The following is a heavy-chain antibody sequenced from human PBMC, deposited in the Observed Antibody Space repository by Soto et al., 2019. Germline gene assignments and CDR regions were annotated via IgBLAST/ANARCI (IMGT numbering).Heavy chain of an antibody. Sequence: GRSLSLSCTASGFTFGDYAMSWVRQAPGKGLEWVGFIRSKAYGGTTEYAASVKGRFTISRDDSKSIAYLQMNSLKTEDTAVYYCTRDQSYGYFDYWGQGTLVTVSS. CDR2: IRSKAYGGTT. J-gene: IGHJ4*02. V-gene: IGHV3-49*04. D-gene: IGHD5-18*01. CDR3: TRDQSYGYFDY. CDR1: GFTFGDYA.